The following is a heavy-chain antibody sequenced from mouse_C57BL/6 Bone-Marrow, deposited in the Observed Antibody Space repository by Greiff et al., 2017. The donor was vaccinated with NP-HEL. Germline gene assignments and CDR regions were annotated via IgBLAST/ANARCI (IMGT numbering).Heavy chain of an antibody. CDR3: ARDRGSNYVVFAY. CDR2: ISDGGSYT. V-gene: IGHV5-4*01. D-gene: IGHD2-5*01. Sequence: DVKLVESGGGLVKPGGSLKLSCAASGFTFSSYAMSWVRQTPEKRLEWVATISDGGSYTYYPDNVKGRFTISRDNAKNNLYLQMSHLKSEDTAMYYCARDRGSNYVVFAYWGQGTLVTVSA. J-gene: IGHJ3*01. CDR1: GFTFSSYA.